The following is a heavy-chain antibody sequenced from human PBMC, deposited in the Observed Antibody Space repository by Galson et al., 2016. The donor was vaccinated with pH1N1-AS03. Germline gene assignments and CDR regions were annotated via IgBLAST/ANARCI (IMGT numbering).Heavy chain of an antibody. CDR1: GFTFSIYG. CDR2: ISYDGNNK. CDR3: ARDAPPPGDSDSSGIFDP. J-gene: IGHJ5*02. D-gene: IGHD3-22*01. Sequence: SLRLSCAASGFTFSIYGIHWVRQAPGKGLEWVAVISYDGNNKYYADSVRGRFTISRDNSNNRLYLQMNSLRSEDTAVYYCARDAPPPGDSDSSGIFDPWGQGTLVTVSS. V-gene: IGHV3-30*03.